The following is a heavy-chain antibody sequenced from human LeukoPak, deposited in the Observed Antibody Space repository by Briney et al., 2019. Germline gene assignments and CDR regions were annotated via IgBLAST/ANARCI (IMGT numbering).Heavy chain of an antibody. CDR1: GGSIGNNRYY. V-gene: IGHV4-39*07. CDR2: IYYSGDT. D-gene: IGHD3-10*01. CDR3: ARDRIRFGELSDFDY. J-gene: IGHJ4*02. Sequence: PSETLSLTCTVSGGSIGNNRYYWGWIRQPPGKGLEWIGNIYYSGDTSYNPSLKSRVTMSVNTPKNQFSLKLSSVTAADTAVYYCARDRIRFGELSDFDYWGQGSLVTVSP.